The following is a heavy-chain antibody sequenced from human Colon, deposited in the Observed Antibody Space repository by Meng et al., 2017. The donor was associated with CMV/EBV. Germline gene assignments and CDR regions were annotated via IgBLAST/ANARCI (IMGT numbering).Heavy chain of an antibody. V-gene: IGHV3-23*03. CDR1: GFNFGDYA. D-gene: IGHD2-8*02. J-gene: IGHJ4*02. CDR2: IYAGGRST. CDR3: AKAGYWYFFDA. Sequence: GESLKISCTTSGFNFGDYAMTWVRQAPGKGLEWFSLIYAGGRSTYYAAAVKGRFTVSRDNSENTVYLEMSSLRAEDTGIYYCAKAGYWYFFDAWGQGTLVTVSS.